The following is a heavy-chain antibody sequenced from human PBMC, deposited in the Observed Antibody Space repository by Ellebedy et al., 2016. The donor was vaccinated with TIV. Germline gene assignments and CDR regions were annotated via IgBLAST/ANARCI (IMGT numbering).Heavy chain of an antibody. D-gene: IGHD3-22*01. CDR2: VSYDGSKT. Sequence: GGSLRLSXAASGFTFSHHWMHWVRQAPGRGLEWVATVSYDGSKTYHADSVKGRFTVSRDDSKNTLYLQMNSLRAEDTAVYYCAKDAGREDYYPFLSFYFDYWGQGTLVTVSS. CDR3: AKDAGREDYYPFLSFYFDY. V-gene: IGHV3-30*18. J-gene: IGHJ4*02. CDR1: GFTFSHHW.